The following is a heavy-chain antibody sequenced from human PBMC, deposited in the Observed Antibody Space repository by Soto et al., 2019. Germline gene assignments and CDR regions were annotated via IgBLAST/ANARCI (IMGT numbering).Heavy chain of an antibody. CDR2: INPNSGGT. CDR1: GYTFTGYY. V-gene: IGHV1-2*04. Sequence: ASVKVSCKASGYTFTGYYMHWVRQAPGQGLEWMGWINPNSGGTNYAQQFQGWVTMTRDTSISTAYMDLNRLRSDDTAVYYCARGRLDYSGYYGYYFDYWGQGTLVPVSS. D-gene: IGHD3-22*01. J-gene: IGHJ4*02. CDR3: ARGRLDYSGYYGYYFDY.